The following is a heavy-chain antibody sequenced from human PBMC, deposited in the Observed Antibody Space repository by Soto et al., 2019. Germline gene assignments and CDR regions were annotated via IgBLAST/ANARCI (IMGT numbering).Heavy chain of an antibody. CDR2: INPSGGST. V-gene: IGHV1-46*01. Sequence: ASVTVSCTASVYTFTSYYMHWVRQAPGQGLEWMGIINPSGGSTSYAQKFQGRVTMTRDTSTSTVYMELSSLRSEDTAVYYCAVVPAAMSAFDIWGQGTMVTVSS. D-gene: IGHD2-2*01. CDR3: AVVPAAMSAFDI. CDR1: VYTFTSYY. J-gene: IGHJ3*02.